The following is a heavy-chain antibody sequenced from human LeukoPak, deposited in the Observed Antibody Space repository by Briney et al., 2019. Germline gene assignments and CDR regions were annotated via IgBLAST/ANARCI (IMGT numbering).Heavy chain of an antibody. V-gene: IGHV4-39*07. J-gene: IGHJ6*02. CDR3: VRQAADYYSYYGMDV. D-gene: IGHD6-13*01. CDR2: IYYSGST. CDR1: GGSISSSSYY. Sequence: SETLSLTCTVSGGSISSSSYYWGWIRQPPGKGLEWIGSIYYSGSTNYNPSLKSRVTISVDTSKNQFSLKLSSVTAADTAVYYCVRQAADYYSYYGMDVWGQGTTVTVSS.